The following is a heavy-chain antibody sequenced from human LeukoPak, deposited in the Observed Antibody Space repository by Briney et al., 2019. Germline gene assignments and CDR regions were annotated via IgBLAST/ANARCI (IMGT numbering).Heavy chain of an antibody. CDR3: AKDLFGGIVVVPAAPVYFRH. D-gene: IGHD2-2*01. CDR2: ISGSGGST. V-gene: IGHV3-23*01. CDR1: GFTFSSYA. Sequence: PGGSLRLSCAASGFTFSSYAMSWVRQAPGKGLEWVSAISGSGGSTYYADSVKGRFTISRDNSKNTLYLQMNSLRAEDTAVYYCAKDLFGGIVVVPAAPVYFRHWGQGTLVTVSS. J-gene: IGHJ1*01.